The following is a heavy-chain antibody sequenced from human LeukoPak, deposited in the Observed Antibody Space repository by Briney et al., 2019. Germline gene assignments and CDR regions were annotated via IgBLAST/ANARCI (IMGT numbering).Heavy chain of an antibody. CDR1: GGSISSSSYY. CDR3: AREASYSSSWYWFDP. D-gene: IGHD6-13*01. Sequence: SETPSLTCTVSGGSISSSSYYWGWIRQPPGKGLEWIGSIYYSGSTYYNPSLKSRVTISVDTSKNQFSLKLSSVTAADTAVYYCAREASYSSSWYWFDPWGQGTLVTVSS. J-gene: IGHJ5*02. CDR2: IYYSGST. V-gene: IGHV4-39*07.